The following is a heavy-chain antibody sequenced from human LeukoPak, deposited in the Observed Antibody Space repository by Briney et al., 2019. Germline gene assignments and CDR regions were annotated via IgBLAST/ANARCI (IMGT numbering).Heavy chain of an antibody. D-gene: IGHD4-17*01. V-gene: IGHV3-30*03. Sequence: GSLRLSCAASGFTFSSYGMHWVRQAPGKGLEWVAVISYDGSNKYYADSVKGRFTISRDNSQYTLYLQMNSLRAEETAMYYCARAPGGFHGDYSPIGYWGQGTLVTVSS. J-gene: IGHJ4*02. CDR1: GFTFSSYG. CDR3: ARAPGGFHGDYSPIGY. CDR2: ISYDGSNK.